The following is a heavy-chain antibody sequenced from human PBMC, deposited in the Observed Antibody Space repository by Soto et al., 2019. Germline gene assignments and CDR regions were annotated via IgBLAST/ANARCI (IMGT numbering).Heavy chain of an antibody. J-gene: IGHJ3*01. CDR3: VSQGYCSSTSCSIDDAFDV. D-gene: IGHD2-2*01. CDR1: GGSFSGYY. Sequence: SETLSLTCAVYGGSFSGYYWSWIRQPPGKGLEWIGEINHSGSTNYNPSLKSRVTISVDTSKNQFSLKLSSVTAADTAVYYCVSQGYCSSTSCSIDDAFDVWGQGTMVTVSS. CDR2: INHSGST. V-gene: IGHV4-34*01.